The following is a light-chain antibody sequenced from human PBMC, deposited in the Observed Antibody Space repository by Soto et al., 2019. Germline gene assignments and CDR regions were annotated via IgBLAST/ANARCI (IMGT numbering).Light chain of an antibody. V-gene: IGLV2-8*01. J-gene: IGLJ2*01. CDR1: SSDVGGYNY. Sequence: QLVLTQPPSASGSPGQSVTISCTGTSSDVGGYNYVSWYQQHPGKAPKLMIYEVSKRPSGVPDRFSGSKSGNTASLTVSGLQAEHEADYYCSSYAGSNNVVFGGGTKLTVL. CDR2: EVS. CDR3: SSYAGSNNVV.